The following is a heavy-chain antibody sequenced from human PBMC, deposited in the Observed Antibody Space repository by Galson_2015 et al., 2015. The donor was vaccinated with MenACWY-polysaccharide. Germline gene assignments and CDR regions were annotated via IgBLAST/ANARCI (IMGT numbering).Heavy chain of an antibody. Sequence: SVKVSCKASGYTFPNYGITWVRQAPGQGLEWMGWINTYNGITSYAQKLQDRVTMTTDTSTSTAYVDLRSLRSDDTAVYYCARGAGYYYYMDVWGKGTTVTVSS. CDR3: ARGAGYYYYMDV. J-gene: IGHJ6*03. CDR1: GYTFPNYG. V-gene: IGHV1-18*01. CDR2: INTYNGIT.